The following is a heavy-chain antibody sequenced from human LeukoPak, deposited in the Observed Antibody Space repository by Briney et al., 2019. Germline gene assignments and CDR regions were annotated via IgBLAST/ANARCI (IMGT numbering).Heavy chain of an antibody. V-gene: IGHV3-30*18. D-gene: IGHD4-17*01. Sequence: PGGSLRLSCAASGFTFSSYGMHWVRQAPGKGLEWVAVISYDGSNKYYADSVKGRFTISRDNSKNTLYLQMNSLRAEDTAVYYCAKATVTTDGMDVWGQGTTVTVSS. CDR3: AKATVTTDGMDV. CDR2: ISYDGSNK. J-gene: IGHJ6*02. CDR1: GFTFSSYG.